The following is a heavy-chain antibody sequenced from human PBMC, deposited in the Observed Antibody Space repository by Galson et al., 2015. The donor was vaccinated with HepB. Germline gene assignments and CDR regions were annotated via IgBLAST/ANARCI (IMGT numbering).Heavy chain of an antibody. V-gene: IGHV3-30*04. CDR2: ISYDGSNK. D-gene: IGHD1-1*01. CDR3: ARNYLSYWNGHDAFDI. J-gene: IGHJ3*02. Sequence: SLRLSCAASGFTFSSYAMHWVRQAPGKGLEWVAVISYDGSNKYYADSAKVRFTISIDKSKNTLNPQMNSMRAQDTAVYYCARNYLSYWNGHDAFDIWGQGTMVTVSS. CDR1: GFTFSSYA.